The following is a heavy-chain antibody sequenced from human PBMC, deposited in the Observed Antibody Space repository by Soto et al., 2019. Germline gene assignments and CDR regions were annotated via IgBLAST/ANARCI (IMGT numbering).Heavy chain of an antibody. D-gene: IGHD3-9*01. V-gene: IGHV3-30-3*01. CDR3: ARDRPGRYYDILTGYNYYYYGMDV. CDR2: ISYDGSNK. J-gene: IGHJ6*02. CDR1: GFTVSSYA. Sequence: LRLSCAASGFTVSSYAMQWVRQAPGRGLEWVAVISYDGSNKYYADSVKGRFTISRDNSKNTLYLQMNSLRAEDTAVYYCARDRPGRYYDILTGYNYYYYGMDVWGQGT.